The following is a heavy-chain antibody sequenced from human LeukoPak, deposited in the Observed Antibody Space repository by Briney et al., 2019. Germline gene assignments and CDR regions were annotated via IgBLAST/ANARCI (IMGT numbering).Heavy chain of an antibody. V-gene: IGHV4-38-2*02. D-gene: IGHD3-22*01. CDR2: IYHSGST. CDR3: ASLYYYDSSGYYYSLASTV. Sequence: SETLSLTCTVSGYSISSGYYWGWIRQPPGKGLEWIGSIYHSGSTYYNPSLKSRVTISVDTSKNQFSLKLSSVTAADTAVYYCASLYYYDSSGYYYSLASTVWGRGTLVTVSS. J-gene: IGHJ4*02. CDR1: GYSISSGYY.